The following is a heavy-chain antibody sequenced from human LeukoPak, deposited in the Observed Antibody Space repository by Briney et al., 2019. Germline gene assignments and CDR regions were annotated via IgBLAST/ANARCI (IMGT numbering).Heavy chain of an antibody. CDR1: GYTFTGYY. Sequence: ASVKVSCKASGYTFTGYYMHWVRQAPGQGLEWMGRINPNSGGTNYAQKFQGRVTMTRDTSISTAYMELSRLRSDDTAVYYCARAPYYDFWSGYYFDYYYMDVWGKGTTVTVSS. J-gene: IGHJ6*03. D-gene: IGHD3-3*01. V-gene: IGHV1-2*06. CDR3: ARAPYYDFWSGYYFDYYYMDV. CDR2: INPNSGGT.